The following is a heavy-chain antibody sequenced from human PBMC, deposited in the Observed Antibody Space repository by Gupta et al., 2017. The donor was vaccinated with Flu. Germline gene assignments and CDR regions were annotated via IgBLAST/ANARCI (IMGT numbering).Heavy chain of an antibody. Sequence: QVQLVESGGGVVQPGRSLRLSCAASGFTFSTYGMHWVRQAPGKGLEWVAVIWSDGNNKYYSDSVKGRFTISRDTSKHTVYLQMNSLRAEDTAVYYCARAGKGGQWLLGIFDYWGQGALVTVSS. CDR1: GFTFSTYG. D-gene: IGHD6-19*01. CDR3: ARAGKGGQWLLGIFDY. CDR2: IWSDGNNK. J-gene: IGHJ4*02. V-gene: IGHV3-33*01.